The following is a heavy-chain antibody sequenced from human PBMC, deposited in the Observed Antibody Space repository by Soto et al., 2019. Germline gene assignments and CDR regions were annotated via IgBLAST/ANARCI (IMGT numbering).Heavy chain of an antibody. J-gene: IGHJ6*02. CDR2: FDPEDGET. V-gene: IGHV1-24*01. D-gene: IGHD3-3*01. CDR3: ARGDFWTSYYYYGMDV. CDR1: GYTLTELS. Sequence: ASVKVSCKVSGYTLTELSMHWVRQAPGKGLEWMGGFDPEDGETIYAQKFQGRVTMTEDTSTDTAYMELSSLRSEDTAVYYCARGDFWTSYYYYGMDVWGQGTTVTVSS.